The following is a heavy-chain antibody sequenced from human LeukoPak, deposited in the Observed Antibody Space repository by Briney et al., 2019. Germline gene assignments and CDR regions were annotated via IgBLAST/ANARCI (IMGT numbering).Heavy chain of an antibody. D-gene: IGHD2-15*01. CDR3: AGIHRYCSGGACYVLDN. J-gene: IGHJ4*02. CDR1: GGSFSGYY. Sequence: SETLSLTCAVYGGSFSGYYWSWIRQPPGKGLEWIGEINHSGSTNYNPSLKSRVTISVDTSKNQFSLKLSSVTAADTAVYYCAGIHRYCSGGACYVLDNWGQGTLVAVSS. CDR2: INHSGST. V-gene: IGHV4-34*01.